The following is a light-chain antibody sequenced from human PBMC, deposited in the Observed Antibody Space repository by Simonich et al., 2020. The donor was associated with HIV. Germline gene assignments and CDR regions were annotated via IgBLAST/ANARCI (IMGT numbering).Light chain of an antibody. CDR1: QSVSSY. CDR2: GAS. CDR3: QQYGTSPPWT. Sequence: EIVMTQSPATLSVSPGERATLSCRASQSVSSYLAWYQQKPGQAPRLLIYGASSRATGIPDRVSGSGSGTDFTLTISRLEPEDFAVYYCQQYGTSPPWTFGQGTKVEIK. J-gene: IGKJ1*01. V-gene: IGKV3-20*01.